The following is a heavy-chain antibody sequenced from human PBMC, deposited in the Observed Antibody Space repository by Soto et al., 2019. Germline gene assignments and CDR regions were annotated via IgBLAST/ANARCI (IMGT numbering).Heavy chain of an antibody. V-gene: IGHV3-74*01. CDR2: INKYGSGT. CDR3: ARVPSLDSVGFGY. CDR1: GFTFSTYW. Sequence: EVQLVESGGGLVQPGESLIISFETSGFTFSTYWMHWVRQSPGKGLVWVARINKYGSGTTYADSVKGRFTISRDNTKNTLYLQMYHLRREVTAVSYCARVPSLDSVGFGYWGLGTLVTVSS. D-gene: IGHD1-26*01. J-gene: IGHJ4*02.